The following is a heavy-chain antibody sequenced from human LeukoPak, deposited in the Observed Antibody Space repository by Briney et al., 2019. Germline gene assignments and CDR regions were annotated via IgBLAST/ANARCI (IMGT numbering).Heavy chain of an antibody. V-gene: IGHV3-7*01. CDR2: IKQDGSEK. CDR3: APFWGPFEY. CDR1: GGSISSGDYY. D-gene: IGHD3-16*01. J-gene: IGHJ4*02. Sequence: PSETLSLTCTVSGGSISSGDYYWSWVRQAPGKGLEWVANIKQDGSEKYYVDSVKGRFTISRDNAKNSLYLQMNSLRAEDTAVYYCAPFWGPFEYWGQGTLVTVSS.